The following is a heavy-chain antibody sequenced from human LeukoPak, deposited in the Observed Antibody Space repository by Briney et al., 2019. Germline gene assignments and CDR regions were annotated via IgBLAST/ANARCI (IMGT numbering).Heavy chain of an antibody. V-gene: IGHV4-39*07. J-gene: IGHJ4*02. CDR1: GDSIFTTRYH. Sequence: SETLSLTCTVTGDSIFTTRYHWGWIRQPPGKGLEWIGEVNHSGRTNYNPSLKSRVTISVDPSKSQFSLNLRSVTAADTAVYYCARGQFQRDYWGQGTLVIVSS. CDR3: ARGQFQRDY. CDR2: VNHSGRT.